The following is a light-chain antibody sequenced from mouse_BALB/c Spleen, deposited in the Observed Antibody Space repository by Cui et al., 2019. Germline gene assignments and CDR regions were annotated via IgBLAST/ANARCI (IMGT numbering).Light chain of an antibody. CDR1: KSLLDSDENTY. CDR3: WQGTHFPRT. J-gene: IGKJ1*01. Sequence: AVMPQTQLNLSVTCGETASTPCKSSKSLLDSDENTYLNWLLQRPGQSPKRLIYLLSKPDSGVPDRFTGSGSGTDFTLKISRVEAEDLGVYYCWQGTHFPRTFGGGTKLEIK. CDR2: LLS. V-gene: IGKV1-135*01.